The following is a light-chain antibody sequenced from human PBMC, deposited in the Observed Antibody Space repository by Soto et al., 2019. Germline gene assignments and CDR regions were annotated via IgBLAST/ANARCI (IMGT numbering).Light chain of an antibody. CDR1: QSVASN. J-gene: IGKJ2*01. CDR3: QQYHNWPPQYT. V-gene: IGKV3-15*01. CDR2: GAS. Sequence: EIVMTLSPASLSVSPGDGATLSCRASQSVASNVAWYQQKPGQGPRLLIHGASTRAVGVPARFSGSGSGTDFTLTINSLQSEDFAVYYCQQYHNWPPQYTFGQGTKLQIK.